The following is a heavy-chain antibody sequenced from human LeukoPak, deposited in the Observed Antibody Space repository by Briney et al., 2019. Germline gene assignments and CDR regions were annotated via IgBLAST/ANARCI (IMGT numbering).Heavy chain of an antibody. V-gene: IGHV3-64D*09. CDR1: GFTFSTSA. CDR3: VKGQEVVYTPTFDF. D-gene: IGHD2-8*02. Sequence: SGGSLRLSCSASGFTFSTSAMHWVRQAPGKGLEYVSSLGVNGISAYYADSVRGRFSISRDNSKGTLFLQMSSQRAEDTAVYYCVKGQEVVYTPTFDFWGQGTLVTVSS. J-gene: IGHJ4*02. CDR2: LGVNGISA.